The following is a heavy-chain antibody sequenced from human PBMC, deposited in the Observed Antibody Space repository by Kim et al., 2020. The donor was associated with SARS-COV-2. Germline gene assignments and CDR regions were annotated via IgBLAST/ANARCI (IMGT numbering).Heavy chain of an antibody. D-gene: IGHD3-22*01. Sequence: ASVKVSCKASGYTFTSYGISWVRQAPGQGLEWMGWISAYNGNTNYAQKLQGRVTMTTDTSTSTAYMELRSLRSDDTAVYYCARDRSYDSSGYYPIDYWGQGALVTVSS. V-gene: IGHV1-18*01. J-gene: IGHJ4*02. CDR3: ARDRSYDSSGYYPIDY. CDR2: ISAYNGNT. CDR1: GYTFTSYG.